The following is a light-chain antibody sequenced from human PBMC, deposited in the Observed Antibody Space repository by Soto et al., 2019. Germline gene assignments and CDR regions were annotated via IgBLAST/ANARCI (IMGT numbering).Light chain of an antibody. J-gene: IGLJ1*01. CDR2: DVS. V-gene: IGLV2-14*01. CDR3: SSYTNRGILAI. Sequence: QSVLTQPASVSGSPGQPITISCTGTSSDVGGYNYVSWYQQHPGKAPKLMIYDVSDRPSGVSNRFSGSKSGNTASLTISGLQAEDEADYYCSSYTNRGILAIFATGTKVTVL. CDR1: SSDVGGYNY.